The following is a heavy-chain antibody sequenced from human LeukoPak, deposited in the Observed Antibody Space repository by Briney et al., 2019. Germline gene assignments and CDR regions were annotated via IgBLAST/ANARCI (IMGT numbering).Heavy chain of an antibody. CDR3: VRGYNGFDS. CDR1: GFTFSDYI. CDR2: SRNRANGYTT. Sequence: GGSLRLSCAASGFTFSDYIMDWVRQAPGRGLEWVARSRNRANGYTTEYPASVEDRFTISRDVSRNLLHLQMNSLKAEDTAVYYCVRGYNGFDSWGQGTLVTVSS. J-gene: IGHJ4*02. V-gene: IGHV3-72*01. D-gene: IGHD2-8*01.